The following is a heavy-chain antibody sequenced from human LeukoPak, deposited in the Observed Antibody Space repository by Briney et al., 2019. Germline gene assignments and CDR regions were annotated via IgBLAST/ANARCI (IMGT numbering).Heavy chain of an antibody. D-gene: IGHD3-3*01. CDR2: MNPNSGNT. V-gene: IGHV1-8*01. J-gene: IGHJ5*02. CDR3: ARGNYDFWSGYYQRGNWFDP. Sequence: ASVKVSCKASGYTFTSYDINWVRQATGQGLEWMGWMNPNSGNTGYAQKFQGRVTMTRNTSISTAYMELSSLRSEDTAVYYCARGNYDFWSGYYQRGNWFDPWGRGTLVTVSS. CDR1: GYTFTSYD.